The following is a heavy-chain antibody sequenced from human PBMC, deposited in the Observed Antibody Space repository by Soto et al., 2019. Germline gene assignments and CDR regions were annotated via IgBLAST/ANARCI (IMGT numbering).Heavy chain of an antibody. CDR2: IYYSGCT. J-gene: IGHJ6*02. Sequence: TSETLSLTCTVSGGSISSGGYYWSWIRQHPGKGLEWIGYIYYSGCTYYNPSLKSRVTISVDTPKNQFSLKLSSVTAADTAVYYCARTYDSSGFMDVWGQGTTVTVSS. V-gene: IGHV4-31*03. CDR3: ARTYDSSGFMDV. D-gene: IGHD3-22*01. CDR1: GGSISSGGYY.